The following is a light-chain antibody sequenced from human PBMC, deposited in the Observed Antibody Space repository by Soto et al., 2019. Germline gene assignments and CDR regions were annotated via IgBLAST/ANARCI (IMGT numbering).Light chain of an antibody. J-gene: IGKJ5*01. CDR2: ACS. CDR1: QNVDKF. Sequence: EIELTQSPATLSLSPGETATLSCRASQNVDKFLAWYQQRPGQPPRLLIFACSNRATCVPVRFSGSGSGTVFSLTIGSLGPEDSAVSYCQQRKNWPPITFGQGARLEIK. V-gene: IGKV3-11*01. CDR3: QQRKNWPPIT.